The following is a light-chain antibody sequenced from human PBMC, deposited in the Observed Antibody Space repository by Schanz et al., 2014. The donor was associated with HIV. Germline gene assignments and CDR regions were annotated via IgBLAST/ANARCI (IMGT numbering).Light chain of an antibody. CDR3: SSYTSSSTFYV. J-gene: IGLJ1*01. Sequence: QSVLTQPPSVSGTPGQSVTISCTGSHSNIGADYEVHWYQLLPGTAPQLLIFDNYNRPSGVPARFSGSKSGSSASLAISGLQAEDEADYYCSSYTSSSTFYVFGAGTKLTVL. V-gene: IGLV1-40*01. CDR1: HSNIGADYE. CDR2: DNY.